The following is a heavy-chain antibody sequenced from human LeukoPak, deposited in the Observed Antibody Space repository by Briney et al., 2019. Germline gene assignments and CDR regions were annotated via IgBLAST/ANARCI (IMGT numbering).Heavy chain of an antibody. V-gene: IGHV3-23*01. D-gene: IGHD6-19*01. Sequence: GGSLRLSCAASGFTFSSYEMNWVRQAPGKGLEWVSGISGSGDSTYYADSVKGRFTISRDNSKNTLYLQMSSLRAEDTAVYYCARRSGIAVAGAFDYWGQGTLVTVSS. J-gene: IGHJ4*02. CDR2: ISGSGDST. CDR3: ARRSGIAVAGAFDY. CDR1: GFTFSSYE.